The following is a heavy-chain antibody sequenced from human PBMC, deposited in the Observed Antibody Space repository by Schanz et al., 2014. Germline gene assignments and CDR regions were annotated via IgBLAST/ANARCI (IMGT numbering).Heavy chain of an antibody. CDR1: GGTFNSYT. CDR3: ATSGAGNSSGWYFDY. J-gene: IGHJ4*02. CDR2: IIPILGIA. D-gene: IGHD6-25*01. V-gene: IGHV1-69*02. Sequence: QVQLVQSGAEVKKPGSSMKVSCKSSGGTFNSYTINWVRQAPGQGLEWMGRIIPILGIANYAQKFQGRVTMTADASTTTASMELSGLRAEDTAVYYCATSGAGNSSGWYFDYWGQGTLVTVSS.